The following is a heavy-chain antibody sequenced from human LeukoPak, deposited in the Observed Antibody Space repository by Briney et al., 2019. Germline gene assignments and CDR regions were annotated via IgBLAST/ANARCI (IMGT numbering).Heavy chain of an antibody. J-gene: IGHJ4*02. D-gene: IGHD2-2*01. CDR1: GGSFSGYY. Sequence: SETLSLNCAVYGGSFSGYYWSWIRQPPGKGLEWIGEINHSGSTNYNPSLKSRVTISVDTSKNQFSLKLRSVTAADTAVYYCASRPFPASLVYWGQGTLVTVSS. CDR2: INHSGST. V-gene: IGHV4-34*01. CDR3: ASRPFPASLVY.